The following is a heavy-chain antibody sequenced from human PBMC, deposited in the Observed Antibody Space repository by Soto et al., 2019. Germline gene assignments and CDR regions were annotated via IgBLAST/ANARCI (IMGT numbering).Heavy chain of an antibody. CDR2: VSDVERA. CDR3: ARTHSAAFAWAAES. Sequence: EVRLVESGGGLIQPGGSLRLSCVVSGFSVSSNYMSLVRQAPGKGLEWVTVVSDVERANYADSVKGRFTVSRDISKRTVFLQLNSLRAEDTADYYCARTHSAAFAWAAESWGQGSLFIVSS. J-gene: IGHJ5*02. D-gene: IGHD1-26*01. CDR1: GFSVSSNY. V-gene: IGHV3-53*01.